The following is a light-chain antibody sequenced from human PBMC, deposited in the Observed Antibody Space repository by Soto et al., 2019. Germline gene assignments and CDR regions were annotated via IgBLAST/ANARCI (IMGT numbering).Light chain of an antibody. CDR1: GDLQRSHGYSY. Sequence: IVMTQSPLSLPVIPGEPASISCRSSGDLQRSHGYSYLDWYLQKPGQSPQLLINLGSNRASGVPDSFSGSGSGSDFTLKISRVEGEDVGVYYCMQVLETPYTFGQGTRLEIK. V-gene: IGKV2-28*01. CDR2: LGS. J-gene: IGKJ2*01. CDR3: MQVLETPYT.